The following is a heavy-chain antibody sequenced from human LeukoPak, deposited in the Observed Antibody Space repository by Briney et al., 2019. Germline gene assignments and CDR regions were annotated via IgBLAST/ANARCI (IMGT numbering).Heavy chain of an antibody. CDR1: GFTFNNAW. Sequence: GGPLRLSCAASGFTFNNAWMTWVRQAPGKGREWVGRIKSKNDGATTDYGATVKGRFTMSRDDSTNTLSLQMNSLKIDDTGIYYCTTAGSNFGGDSPFDFWGQGTLVTVSS. CDR3: TTAGSNFGGDSPFDF. CDR2: IKSKNDGATT. V-gene: IGHV3-15*01. D-gene: IGHD4-23*01. J-gene: IGHJ4*02.